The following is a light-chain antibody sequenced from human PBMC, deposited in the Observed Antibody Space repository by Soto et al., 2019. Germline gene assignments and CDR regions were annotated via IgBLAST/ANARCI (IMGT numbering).Light chain of an antibody. Sequence: QSALTQPASVSGSPGQSITISCTGTSSDIGGYDSVSWHQQYRGKAPKLMIYDVSNRPSGVSNRFSGSKSGHTAPLTSSGLQAEDEADYYCTSYTSSATRVVFGGGTKLTVL. CDR2: DVS. J-gene: IGLJ2*01. CDR3: TSYTSSATRVV. CDR1: SSDIGGYDS. V-gene: IGLV2-14*01.